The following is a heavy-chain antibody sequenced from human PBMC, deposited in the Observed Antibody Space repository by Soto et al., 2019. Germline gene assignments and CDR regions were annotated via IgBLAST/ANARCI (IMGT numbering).Heavy chain of an antibody. D-gene: IGHD2-21*02. V-gene: IGHV3-30*18. CDR2: ISYDGRNK. CDR3: AKAFNTGDYYFAS. Sequence: VQLVESGGGVVQPGGSLRLSCAASGFSFSDYGMHWVRQAPGKGLEWVAVISYDGRNKFYADSVTGRFTISRDSSKNTVDLQMSSLRREDTAVYYSAKAFNTGDYYFASWGQGTLVTVSS. J-gene: IGHJ4*02. CDR1: GFSFSDYG.